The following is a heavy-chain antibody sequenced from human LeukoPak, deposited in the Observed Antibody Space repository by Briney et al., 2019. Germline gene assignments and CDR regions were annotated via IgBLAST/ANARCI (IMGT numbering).Heavy chain of an antibody. Sequence: SSETLSLTCTVSGGSISSSSYYWGWIRQPPGKGLEWIGSIHYSGSTYYNPSLKSRVTISVDTSKNQFSLKLSSVTAADTAVYYCARRNYGDYAHCIDYWGQGTLVTVSS. CDR3: ARRNYGDYAHCIDY. J-gene: IGHJ4*02. CDR2: IHYSGST. V-gene: IGHV4-39*07. D-gene: IGHD4-17*01. CDR1: GGSISSSSYY.